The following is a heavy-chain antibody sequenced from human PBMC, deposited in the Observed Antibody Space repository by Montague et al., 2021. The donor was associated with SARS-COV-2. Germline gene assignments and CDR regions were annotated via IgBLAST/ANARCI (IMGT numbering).Heavy chain of an antibody. Sequence: SETLSLTCAVYGGSLSTYYWAWIRQSPGKGLEWIGNINHSGSTNXAPSLKSRVSISIDTSSNQFSLYLTSVTAADAAVYYCACEHTVLEWIWSGMEDWGPGTTVTVSS. J-gene: IGHJ6*02. CDR1: GGSLSTYY. D-gene: IGHD3-3*01. CDR2: INHSGST. V-gene: IGHV4-34*01. CDR3: ACEHTVLEWIWSGMED.